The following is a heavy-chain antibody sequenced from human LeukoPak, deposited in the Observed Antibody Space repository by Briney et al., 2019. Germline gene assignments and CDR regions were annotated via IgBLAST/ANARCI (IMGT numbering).Heavy chain of an antibody. V-gene: IGHV3-7*01. J-gene: IGHJ4*02. CDR3: ARDLDVVVIAMERWPSRDY. D-gene: IGHD2-21*01. CDR1: GFTFSSYW. Sequence: PGGSLRLSCAASGFTFSSYWMSWVRQAPGKGLEWVANIKQDGSEKYYVDSVKGRFTISRDNAKNSLYLQMNSLRAEDTAVYYCARDLDVVVIAMERWPSRDYWGQGTLVTVSS. CDR2: IKQDGSEK.